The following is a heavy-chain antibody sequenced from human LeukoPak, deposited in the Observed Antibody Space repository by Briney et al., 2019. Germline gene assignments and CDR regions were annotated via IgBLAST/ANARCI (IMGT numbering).Heavy chain of an antibody. J-gene: IGHJ3*02. D-gene: IGHD2-21*02. CDR1: GGTFSSYA. Sequence: GASAKVSCKASGGTFSSYAISWVRQAPGQGLEWMGGIIPIFGTANYAQKFQGRVTITADESTSTAYMELSSLRSEDTAVYYCARDTKPRIAYCGGDCYLGLGAFDIWGQGTMVTVSS. CDR3: ARDTKPRIAYCGGDCYLGLGAFDI. CDR2: IIPIFGTA. V-gene: IGHV1-69*01.